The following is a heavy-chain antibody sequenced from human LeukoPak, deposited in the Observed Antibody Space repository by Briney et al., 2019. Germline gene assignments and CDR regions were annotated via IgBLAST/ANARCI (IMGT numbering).Heavy chain of an antibody. V-gene: IGHV3-21*01. Sequence: GSLRLSCAASGFTFSSYSMHWVRQAPGKGLEWVSSISSSSSSYSYTYYADSVKGRFTISRDNAKNSLLLQMNSLRAEDTAVYYCARDVGSSSWPGVGAFDIWGQGTMVTVSS. J-gene: IGHJ3*02. CDR2: ISSSSSSYSYT. CDR3: ARDVGSSSWPGVGAFDI. D-gene: IGHD6-13*01. CDR1: GFTFSSYS.